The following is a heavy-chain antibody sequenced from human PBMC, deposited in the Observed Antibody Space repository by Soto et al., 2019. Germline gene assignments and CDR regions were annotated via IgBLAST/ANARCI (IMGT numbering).Heavy chain of an antibody. CDR3: AKVHWEWLEQYYFDY. V-gene: IGHV3-30*18. CDR1: GFTFRTYA. CDR2: ISYDGSNK. J-gene: IGHJ4*02. Sequence: GGSLRLSCAASGFTFRTYAMHWVRQAPGKGLEWVAVISYDGSNKYYADSVKGRFTISRDNSKNTLYLQMNSLRAEDTAVYYCAKVHWEWLEQYYFDYWGQGTLVTVSS. D-gene: IGHD6-19*01.